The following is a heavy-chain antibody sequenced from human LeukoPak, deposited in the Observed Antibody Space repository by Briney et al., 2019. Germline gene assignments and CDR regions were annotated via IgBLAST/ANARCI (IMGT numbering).Heavy chain of an antibody. Sequence: GGPLRLSCAGSGFTFSNYGINWVRQAPGKGLEWVSYSRSSSPSMYYADSVKGRFTTSRDNAKNSLYLQMNSLRAEDTAVYYCARDWSFALDYWGQGTLVTVSS. CDR2: SRSSSPSM. CDR1: GFTFSNYG. J-gene: IGHJ4*02. CDR3: ARDWSFALDY. V-gene: IGHV3-48*01. D-gene: IGHD1-26*01.